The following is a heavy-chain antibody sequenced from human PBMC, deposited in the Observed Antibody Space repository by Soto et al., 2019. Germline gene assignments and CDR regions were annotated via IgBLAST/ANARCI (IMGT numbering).Heavy chain of an antibody. CDR2: VYSGGST. Sequence: GGSLRLSCAASGFTVSTNYMNWVRQAPGKGLEWVSVVYSGGSTDYAGSVKGRFTISRDNSKNTLFLQMNSLRAEDTAVYYCALNEPEMAAYDFLEYCGQGTRVTVSS. J-gene: IGHJ4*01. D-gene: IGHD2-21*01. V-gene: IGHV3-53*01. CDR1: GFTVSTNY. CDR3: ALNEPEMAAYDFLEY.